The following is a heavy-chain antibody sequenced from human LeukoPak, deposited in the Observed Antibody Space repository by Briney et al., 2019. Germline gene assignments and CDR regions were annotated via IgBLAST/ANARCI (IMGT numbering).Heavy chain of an antibody. V-gene: IGHV3-7*04. CDR2: IKYDGSET. J-gene: IGHJ4*02. CDR1: GLTFSSYW. D-gene: IGHD3-16*01. Sequence: GGSLRLSFAASGLTFSSYWMTWVRQAPGKGLERVATIKYDGSETYYVDSVRGRFSISRDNAKNSLYLQMNSLRAEDTAVYYCARDSTLSNYWGQGTLVTVSS. CDR3: ARDSTLSNY.